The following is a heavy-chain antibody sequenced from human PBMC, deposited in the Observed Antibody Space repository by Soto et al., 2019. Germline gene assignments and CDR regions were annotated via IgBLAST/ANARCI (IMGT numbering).Heavy chain of an antibody. J-gene: IGHJ4*02. CDR1: GFTFSSYG. CDR2: IWYDGSNK. CDR3: ARENYYDSSGSFDY. D-gene: IGHD3-22*01. Sequence: QVQLVESGGGVVQPGRSLRLSCAASGFTFSSYGMHWVRQAPGKGLEWVAVIWYDGSNKYYADSVKGRFTISRDNSKNTLYLKMNSLGAEDTAVYYCARENYYDSSGSFDYWGQGTLVTVSS. V-gene: IGHV3-33*01.